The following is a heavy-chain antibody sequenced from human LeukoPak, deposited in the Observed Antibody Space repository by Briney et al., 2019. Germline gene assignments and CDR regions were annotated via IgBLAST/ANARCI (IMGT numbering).Heavy chain of an antibody. D-gene: IGHD3-22*01. CDR2: INPSGTST. J-gene: IGHJ4*02. V-gene: IGHV1-46*01. CDR1: GYTFTIYY. CDR3: VRGASDTSGYYYVLDY. Sequence: ASVKVSCKASGYTFTIYYTHWVRQAPGQGLEWMGIINPSGTSTSYPQNFQGRVTMTSDTSTSTVYMELSSLTSDDTAVYYCVRGASDTSGYYYVLDYWGQGTLVTVSS.